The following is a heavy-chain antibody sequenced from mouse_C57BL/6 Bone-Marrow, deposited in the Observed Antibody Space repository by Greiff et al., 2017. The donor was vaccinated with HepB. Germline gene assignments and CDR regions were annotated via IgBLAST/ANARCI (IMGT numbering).Heavy chain of an antibody. CDR3: AREGESTTMVTMRTFYYAMDY. CDR2: INPNNGGT. J-gene: IGHJ4*01. Sequence: VQLQQSGPELVKPGASVKISCKASGYTFTDYYMNWVKQSHGKSLEWIGDINPNNGGTSYNQKFKGKATLTVDKSSSTAYMELRSLTSEDSAVYYCAREGESTTMVTMRTFYYAMDYWGQGTSVTVSS. CDR1: GYTFTDYY. V-gene: IGHV1-26*01. D-gene: IGHD2-2*01.